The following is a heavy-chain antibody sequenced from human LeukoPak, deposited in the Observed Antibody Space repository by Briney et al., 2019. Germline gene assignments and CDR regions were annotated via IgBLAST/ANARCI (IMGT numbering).Heavy chain of an antibody. V-gene: IGHV3-30*02. CDR1: GFTFSSYG. D-gene: IGHD2-2*01. Sequence: PGGSLRLSCAASGFTFSSYGMHWVRQAPGKGLEWVAFIRYDGSNKYYADSVKGRFTISRDNSKNTLYPQMNSLRAEDTAVYYCAKDPRVIVVAPAAPGGDYWGQGTLVTVSS. CDR3: AKDPRVIVVAPAAPGGDY. CDR2: IRYDGSNK. J-gene: IGHJ4*02.